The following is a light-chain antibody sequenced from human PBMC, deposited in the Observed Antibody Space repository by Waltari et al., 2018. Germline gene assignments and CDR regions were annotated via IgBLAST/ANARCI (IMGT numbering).Light chain of an antibody. CDR2: EAT. Sequence: QSALTPPASVSGSPGQSVTISCTGTYYDIGNYDLVSWYQQYPGKAPRLIIYEATSRPSWVSNRFSASKSGNTASLTISGLQTEDEAHYYCCSYAGENTMIFGGGTRLTVL. J-gene: IGLJ2*01. CDR1: YYDIGNYDL. CDR3: CSYAGENTMI. V-gene: IGLV2-23*01.